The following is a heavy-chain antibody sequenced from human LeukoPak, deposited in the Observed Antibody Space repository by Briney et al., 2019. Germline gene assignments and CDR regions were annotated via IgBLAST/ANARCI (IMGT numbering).Heavy chain of an antibody. CDR1: GGSISSSSYY. V-gene: IGHV4-39*01. Sequence: TSSETLSLTCTVSGGSISSSSYYWGWIRQPPGKGLEWIGSIYYSGSTYYNPSLKSRVTISVDTSKNQFSLKLSSVTAADTAVYYCARSSIAARPPFPDYWGQGTLVTVSS. J-gene: IGHJ4*02. CDR2: IYYSGST. CDR3: ARSSIAARPPFPDY. D-gene: IGHD6-6*01.